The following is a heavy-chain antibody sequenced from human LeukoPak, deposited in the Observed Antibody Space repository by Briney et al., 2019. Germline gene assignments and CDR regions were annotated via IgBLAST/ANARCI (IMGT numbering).Heavy chain of an antibody. CDR1: GFTFSSYS. CDR2: ISDSGSTT. Sequence: PGGSLRLSCAASGFTFSSYSMNWVRQAPGKGLEWVSSISDSGSTTYYPDSVKGRFSISRDNSKNTFYLQMNSLRAEDTAVYYCAKRTSYHIDVWGKGTTVTVSS. V-gene: IGHV3-23*01. CDR3: AKRTSYHIDV. J-gene: IGHJ6*03.